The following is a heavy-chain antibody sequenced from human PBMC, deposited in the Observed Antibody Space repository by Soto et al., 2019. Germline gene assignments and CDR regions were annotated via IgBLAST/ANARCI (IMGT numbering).Heavy chain of an antibody. CDR2: IYYSGST. V-gene: IGHV4-39*01. CDR3: ARRARYYDFYYYYGMDV. J-gene: IGHJ6*02. Sequence: SETLSITCTVSVCSIRIISYYWGWIRHPPGKGLEWIGSIYYSGSTYYNPSLKSRVTISVDTSKNQFSLKLSSVTAADTAVYYCARRARYYDFYYYYGMDVWGQGTTVTVSS. D-gene: IGHD3-3*01. CDR1: VCSIRIISYY.